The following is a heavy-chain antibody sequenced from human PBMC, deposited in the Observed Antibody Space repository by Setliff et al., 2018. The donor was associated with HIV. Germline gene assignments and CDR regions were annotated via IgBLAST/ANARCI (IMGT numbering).Heavy chain of an antibody. CDR1: GGSFSGHY. D-gene: IGHD1-26*01. Sequence: SETLSLTCAVYGGSFSGHYWSWIRQPPGKGLEWIGEISHSGSTNYNMSLWSRVTISLDASRNQFSLELISVTAADTAVYYCAGGPGTTSIDYWAQGTLVTVSS. CDR2: ISHSGST. V-gene: IGHV4-34*01. J-gene: IGHJ4*02. CDR3: AGGPGTTSIDY.